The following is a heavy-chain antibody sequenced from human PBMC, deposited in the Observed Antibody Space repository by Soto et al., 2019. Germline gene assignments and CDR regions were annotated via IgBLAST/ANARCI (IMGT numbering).Heavy chain of an antibody. CDR3: ARDSTTYYDFWSGYWRLGWFDP. CDR2: INPSGGST. Sequence: GASVKVSCKASGYTFINYYVHWVRQAPGQGLEWMGIINPSGGSTSYPQKFQGRVTMTRDTSTSTVYMELSSLRSEDTAVYYCARDSTTYYDFWSGYWRLGWFDPWGQGTLVTVSS. V-gene: IGHV1-46*01. J-gene: IGHJ5*02. CDR1: GYTFINYY. D-gene: IGHD3-3*01.